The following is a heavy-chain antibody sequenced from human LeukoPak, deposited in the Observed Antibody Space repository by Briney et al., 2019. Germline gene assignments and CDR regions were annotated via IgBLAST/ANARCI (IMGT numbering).Heavy chain of an antibody. CDR2: INPNSGGT. V-gene: IGHV1-2*02. J-gene: IGHJ6*02. CDR3: ARRGCSSTSCYVYYYYGMDV. CDR1: GYTFTGYY. D-gene: IGHD2-2*01. Sequence: GASLKVSCKASGYTFTGYYMHWVRQSPGQGLEWMGWINPNSGGTNYAQKFQGRVTMTRDTSISTAYMELSRLRSDDTAVYYCARRGCSSTSCYVYYYYGMDVWGQGTTVTVSS.